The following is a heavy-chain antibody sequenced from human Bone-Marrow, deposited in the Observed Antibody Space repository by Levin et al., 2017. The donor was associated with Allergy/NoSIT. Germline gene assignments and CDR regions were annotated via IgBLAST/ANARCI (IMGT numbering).Heavy chain of an antibody. J-gene: IGHJ4*02. CDR3: ARVFGGHRYSGSPGFDY. CDR2: IYYSGST. V-gene: IGHV4-61*01. CDR1: GGSVSSGSYY. Sequence: PSETLSLTCTVSGGSVSSGSYYWSWIRQPPGKGLEWIGYIYYSGSTNYNPSLKSRVTISVDTSKNQFSLKLSSVTAADTAVYYCARVFGGHRYSGSPGFDYWGQGTLVTVSS. D-gene: IGHD5-12*01.